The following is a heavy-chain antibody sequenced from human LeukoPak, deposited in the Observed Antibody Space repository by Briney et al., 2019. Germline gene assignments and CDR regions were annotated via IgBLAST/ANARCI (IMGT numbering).Heavy chain of an antibody. CDR2: IYGGST. J-gene: IGHJ3*02. CDR3: ARDHSGSYQRAFDI. Sequence: GGSLRLSCAVSAFTVSSNYVSWVRQAPGKGLEWVSVIYGGSTNYADSVKGRFTISRDNSKNTLYLQMNSLRAEDTAVYYCARDHSGSYQRAFDIWGQGTMVTVSS. D-gene: IGHD1-26*01. V-gene: IGHV3-66*03. CDR1: AFTVSSNY.